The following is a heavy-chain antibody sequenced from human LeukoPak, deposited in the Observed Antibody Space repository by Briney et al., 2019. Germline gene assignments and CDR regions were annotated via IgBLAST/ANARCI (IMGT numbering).Heavy chain of an antibody. CDR3: ATEYSSGLTFDY. Sequence: PSETLSLTCTVSGGSIRSGSYHWSWIRQPAGKGLEWIGRIYTSGSTNYNPSLKSRVTISVDTSKNQFSLKLSSVTAADTAVYYCATEYSSGLTFDYWGQGTLVTVSS. D-gene: IGHD6-19*01. CDR2: IYTSGST. J-gene: IGHJ4*02. V-gene: IGHV4-61*02. CDR1: GGSIRSGSYH.